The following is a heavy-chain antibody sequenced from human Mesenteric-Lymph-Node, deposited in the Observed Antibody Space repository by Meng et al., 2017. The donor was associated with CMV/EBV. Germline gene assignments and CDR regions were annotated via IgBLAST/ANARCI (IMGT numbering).Heavy chain of an antibody. CDR3: ARDGEIAAHQFDY. Sequence: GESLKISCAASGFTVSTNYINWVRQAPGRGLEWVSVIYRGGDIYYADSVKGRFTISRDNAKNSLYLQMNSLRAEDTAVYYCARDGEIAAHQFDYWGQGTLVTVSS. CDR1: GFTVSTNY. J-gene: IGHJ4*02. CDR2: IYRGGDI. V-gene: IGHV3-66*01. D-gene: IGHD6-13*01.